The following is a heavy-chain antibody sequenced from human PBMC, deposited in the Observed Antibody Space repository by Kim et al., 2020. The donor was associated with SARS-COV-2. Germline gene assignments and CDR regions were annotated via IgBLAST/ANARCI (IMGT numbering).Heavy chain of an antibody. D-gene: IGHD6-13*01. CDR2: ISYDGSNK. CDR1: GFTFSSYG. CDR3: AKDLESSSWYIGAEYFQH. J-gene: IGHJ1*01. Sequence: GGSLRLSCAASGFTFSSYGMHWVRQAPGKGLEWVAVISYDGSNKYYADSVKGRFTISRDNSKNTLYLQMNSLRAEDTAVYYCAKDLESSSWYIGAEYFQHWGQGTLVTVSS. V-gene: IGHV3-30*18.